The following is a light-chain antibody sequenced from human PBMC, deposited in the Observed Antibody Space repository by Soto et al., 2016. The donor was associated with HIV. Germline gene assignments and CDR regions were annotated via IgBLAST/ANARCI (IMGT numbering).Light chain of an antibody. CDR3: QTWDSDTVV. CDR2: EDN. J-gene: IGLJ2*01. V-gene: IGLV3-1*01. Sequence: SYELTQPPSVSVSPGQTASITCSGDKLGDKYACWYQQKPGQSPVLVIHEDNKRPSGIPERFSGSNSGNTATLTISGTQAMDEADYYCQTWDSDTVVFGGGTKADRP. CDR1: KLGDKY.